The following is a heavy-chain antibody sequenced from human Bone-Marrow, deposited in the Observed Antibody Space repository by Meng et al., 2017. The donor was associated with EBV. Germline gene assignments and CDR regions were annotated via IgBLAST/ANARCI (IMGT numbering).Heavy chain of an antibody. J-gene: IGHJ4*02. CDR2: IKSNTDCRTS. Sequence: QPVVGGGGFEKHGGPLSVSCAPSGFTVRNVWESGARTDQGKGLEWFGHIKSNTDCRTSDYAAAVKRRFTISRDQSKNTLYLQMNSLKTEDTAVYYCTSFNKIPVAHCWGQGTLVTVSS. CDR1: GFTVRNVW. D-gene: IGHD6-19*01. V-gene: IGHV3-15*01. CDR3: TSFNKIPVAHC.